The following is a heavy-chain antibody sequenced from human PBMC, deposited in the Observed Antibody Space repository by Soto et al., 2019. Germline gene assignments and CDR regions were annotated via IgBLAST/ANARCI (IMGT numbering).Heavy chain of an antibody. CDR2: IDPSDSYT. CDR3: ARQYSSGSYYGMDV. CDR1: GYSFITYW. D-gene: IGHD6-19*01. V-gene: IGHV5-10-1*01. Sequence: GESLKISCKGSGYSFITYWISWVRQMPGKGLEWMGRIDPSDSYTSYSPSFQGHVTISADKSISTAYLQWSSLKASDTAMYYCARQYSSGSYYGMDVWGQGTTVTVSS. J-gene: IGHJ6*01.